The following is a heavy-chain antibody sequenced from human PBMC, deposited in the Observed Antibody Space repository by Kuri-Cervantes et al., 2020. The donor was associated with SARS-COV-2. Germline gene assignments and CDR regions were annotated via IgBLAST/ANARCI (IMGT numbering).Heavy chain of an antibody. Sequence: GGSLRLSCAASGFTFSGSAMHWVRQASGKGLEWVGRIRSKANSYATAYAASVKGRFTISRDNSKNTLYLQMNSLRAEDTAVYYCASVPYYDFWSGYYAHWGQGTLVTVSS. CDR3: ASVPYYDFWSGYYAH. CDR2: IRSKANSYAT. J-gene: IGHJ4*02. CDR1: GFTFSGSA. V-gene: IGHV3-73*01. D-gene: IGHD3-3*01.